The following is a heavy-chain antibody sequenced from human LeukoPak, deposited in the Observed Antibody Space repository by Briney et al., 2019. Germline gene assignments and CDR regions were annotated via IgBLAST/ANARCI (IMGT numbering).Heavy chain of an antibody. D-gene: IGHD3-22*01. J-gene: IGHJ3*01. CDR1: GDSISTYY. Sequence: SETLSLTCAVSGDSISTYYLTWIRQSPGKGLEWIGYMYYSGSTNYNPSLKSRVTMSVDTSKNQFSLRLSSVTAADTAMYYCARDKRDSSDSSGYIEAFEVWGQGTMVTVSS. CDR3: ARDKRDSSDSSGYIEAFEV. CDR2: MYYSGST. V-gene: IGHV4-59*01.